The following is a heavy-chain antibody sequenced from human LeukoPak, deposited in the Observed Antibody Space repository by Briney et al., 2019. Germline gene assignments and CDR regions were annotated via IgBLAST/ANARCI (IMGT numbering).Heavy chain of an antibody. J-gene: IGHJ4*02. CDR3: ARTDSSGYYDYFDY. Sequence: SETLSLTCSVSGGSVRSDMSHWSWIRQPPGKGLEWIGYIYYSGSTNYNPSLKSRVTISVDTSKNQFSLKLSSVTAADTAVYYCARTDSSGYYDYFDYWGQGTLVTVSS. D-gene: IGHD3-22*01. CDR2: IYYSGST. V-gene: IGHV4-61*01. CDR1: GGSVRSDMSH.